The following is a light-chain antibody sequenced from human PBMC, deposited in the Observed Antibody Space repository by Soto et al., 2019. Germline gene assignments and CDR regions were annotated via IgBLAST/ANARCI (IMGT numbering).Light chain of an antibody. CDR2: GAS. CDR1: RTVSNR. Sequence: EILMTQSPDTLSVSPGERVTLSCRASRTVSNRLAWYQHKPGQAPRLLISGASTGATGIPPRFRGSGSGTEFTLTVDTLQSEDIATYYCLQDYNYPWTFGQGTKVDIK. CDR3: LQDYNYPWT. V-gene: IGKV3-15*01. J-gene: IGKJ1*01.